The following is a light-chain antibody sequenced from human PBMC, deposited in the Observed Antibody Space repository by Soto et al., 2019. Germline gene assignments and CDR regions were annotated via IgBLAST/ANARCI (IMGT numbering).Light chain of an antibody. CDR3: CSYAGSATWV. Sequence: QSALTQPASVSGSPGQSITISCTGTNSEVGNYNLVSWYQQHPGKAPKLMMYEVTKRPSGVSNRFSGSKSGNTASLTISGLQAEDEADYYCCSYAGSATWVFGGGTKVTVL. J-gene: IGLJ3*02. CDR2: EVT. V-gene: IGLV2-23*02. CDR1: NSEVGNYNL.